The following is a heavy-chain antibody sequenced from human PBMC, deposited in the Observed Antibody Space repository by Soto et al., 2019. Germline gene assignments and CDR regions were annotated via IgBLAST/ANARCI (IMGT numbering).Heavy chain of an antibody. V-gene: IGHV1-46*03. CDR3: ARFSFYDILPGPEADVFDI. D-gene: IGHD3-9*01. J-gene: IGHJ3*02. CDR1: GYTFTSYY. Sequence: ASVKVSCKASGYTFTSYYMHWVRQAPGQGLEWMGIINPSGGSTSYAQKFQGRVTMTRDTSTSTVYMELSSLRSEDTAVYYCARFSFYDILPGPEADVFDIWGQGTMVTVS. CDR2: INPSGGST.